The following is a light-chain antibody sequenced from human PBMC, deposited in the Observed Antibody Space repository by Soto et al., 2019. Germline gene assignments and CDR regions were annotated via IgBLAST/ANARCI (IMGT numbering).Light chain of an antibody. CDR1: SSDVGGYNY. CDR2: DVS. V-gene: IGLV2-14*01. Sequence: QSVLTQPASVSGSPGQSITISCTGTSSDVGGYNYVSWYQQHPGKAPKLMIFDVSNRPSGVSNRFPASKSGNTASLTISGLQAEDEADYYCSSYTSSSTLVIFGGGTKVTVL. J-gene: IGLJ2*01. CDR3: SSYTSSSTLVI.